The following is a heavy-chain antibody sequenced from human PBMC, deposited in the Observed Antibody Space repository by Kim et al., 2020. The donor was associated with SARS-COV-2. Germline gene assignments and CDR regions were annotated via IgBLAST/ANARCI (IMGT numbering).Heavy chain of an antibody. V-gene: IGHV3-21*01. Sequence: GDSVKGRCTNSRDNAKNSLYLQVNSMRAEDTAVYYCVREYSYAQGPFFDFWGQGTLVTVSS. CDR3: VREYSYAQGPFFDF. D-gene: IGHD5-18*01. J-gene: IGHJ4*02.